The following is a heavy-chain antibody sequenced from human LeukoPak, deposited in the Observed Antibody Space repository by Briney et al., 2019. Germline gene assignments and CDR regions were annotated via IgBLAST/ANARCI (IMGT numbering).Heavy chain of an antibody. CDR1: GFTFSSYS. J-gene: IGHJ4*02. CDR2: ISSSSSTI. V-gene: IGHV3-48*02. CDR3: ARLLLAAAGSGGDY. D-gene: IGHD6-13*01. Sequence: GSLRLPCAASGFTFSSYSMNWVRQAPGKGLEWVSYISSSSSTIYYADSVKGRFTISRDNAKNSLYLQMNNLRDEDTAVYYCARLLLAAAGSGGDYWGQGTLVTVSS.